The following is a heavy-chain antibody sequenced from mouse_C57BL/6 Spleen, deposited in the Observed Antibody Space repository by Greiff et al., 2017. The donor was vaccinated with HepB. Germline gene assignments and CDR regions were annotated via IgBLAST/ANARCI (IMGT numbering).Heavy chain of an antibody. CDR3: ARRSNYVVDYAMDY. CDR1: GYTFTSYW. CDR2: IDPSDSET. Sequence: VKLQQSGAELVRPGSSVKLSCKASGYTFTSYWMHWVKQRPIQGLEWIGNIDPSDSETHYNQKFKDKATLTVDKSSSTAYMQLSSLTSEDSAVYYCARRSNYVVDYAMDYWGQGTSVTVSS. J-gene: IGHJ4*01. V-gene: IGHV1-52*01. D-gene: IGHD2-5*01.